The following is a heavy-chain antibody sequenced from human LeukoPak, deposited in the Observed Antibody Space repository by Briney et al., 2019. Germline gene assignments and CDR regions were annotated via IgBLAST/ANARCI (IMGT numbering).Heavy chain of an antibody. Sequence: GGSLRLSCTTSGFSFGDYAMNWVRQAPGKGLEWVSSISTSSYYIFYADSVKGRFTISRDNAKNSLYLQMNTLRDEDTAVYYCARDLILADSSGSSAHDYWGQGTLVTVSS. J-gene: IGHJ4*02. CDR1: GFSFGDYA. D-gene: IGHD2-15*01. CDR2: ISTSSYYI. V-gene: IGHV3-21*01. CDR3: ARDLILADSSGSSAHDY.